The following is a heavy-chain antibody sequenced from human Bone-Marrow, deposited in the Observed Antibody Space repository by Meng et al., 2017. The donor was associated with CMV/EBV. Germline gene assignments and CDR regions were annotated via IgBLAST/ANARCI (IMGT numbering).Heavy chain of an antibody. CDR2: IYYSGST. Sequence: SETLSLTCTVSGGSISSSSHYWGWIRQPPGKGLEWIGRIYYSGSTYYNPSLKSRVTISVDTSKNQFSLKLSSVTAADTAVYYCARDPAYCGGDCYMGAGYWGEGTLVTVSS. CDR3: ARDPAYCGGDCYMGAGY. D-gene: IGHD2-21*01. V-gene: IGHV4-39*07. CDR1: GGSISSSSHY. J-gene: IGHJ4*02.